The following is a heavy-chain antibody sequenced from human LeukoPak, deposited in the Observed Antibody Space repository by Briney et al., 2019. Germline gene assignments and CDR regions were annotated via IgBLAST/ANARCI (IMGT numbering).Heavy chain of an antibody. CDR1: GYTFTSYG. CDR2: IRGYSGNT. D-gene: IGHD2-2*01. V-gene: IGHV1-18*01. Sequence: ASVKVSCKASGYTFTSYGISWVRQAPGQGLEWMGWIRGYSGNTNYVQKFQGRVTMATDTSTSTVYMELRSLRSDDTAVYYCARDIATVVHQEWGQGTLVTVSS. CDR3: ARDIATVVHQE. J-gene: IGHJ4*02.